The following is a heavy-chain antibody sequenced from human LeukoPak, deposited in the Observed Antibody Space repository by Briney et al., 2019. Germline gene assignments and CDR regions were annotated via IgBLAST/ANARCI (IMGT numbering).Heavy chain of an antibody. J-gene: IGHJ4*02. CDR2: SCPFRSTP. D-gene: IGHD6-25*01. CDR1: GFAFSAYC. CDR3: VRGSAPERGLDY. Sequence: GGSLRLSCAASGFAFSAYCMHWVRQAPGEGLLWVSRSCPFRSTPVYADSVKGRFTISRDDAKNSLYLQMNSLRGEDTAVYYCVRGSAPERGLDYWGQGIRVTVSS. V-gene: IGHV3-74*01.